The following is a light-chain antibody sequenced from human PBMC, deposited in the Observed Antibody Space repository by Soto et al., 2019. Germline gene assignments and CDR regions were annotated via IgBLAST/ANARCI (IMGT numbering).Light chain of an antibody. CDR2: DTS. CDR1: QNVFSY. V-gene: IGKV3-11*01. Sequence: EVVLTQSPATLSLSPGERATLSCRASQNVFSYLAWYQQKPGQAPRLLIYDTSNRATGIPARFSGSGSGTDFTLTIRSLEPEDFAVYYCQQRYSWPPITFGQGTRLEVK. J-gene: IGKJ5*01. CDR3: QQRYSWPPIT.